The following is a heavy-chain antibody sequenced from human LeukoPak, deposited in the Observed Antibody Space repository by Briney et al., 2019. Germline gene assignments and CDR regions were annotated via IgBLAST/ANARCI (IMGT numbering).Heavy chain of an antibody. J-gene: IGHJ4*02. V-gene: IGHV3-74*01. D-gene: IGHD3-10*01. CDR1: GFTFSSYW. Sequence: GGSLRLSCAASGFTFSSYWMHWVRQAPGKGLVWVSRINSDGSSTSYADSVKGRFTISRDNAKNSLYLQMNSLRAEDTAVYYCAREDHGSGSYFDYWGQGTLVTVSS. CDR3: AREDHGSGSYFDY. CDR2: INSDGSST.